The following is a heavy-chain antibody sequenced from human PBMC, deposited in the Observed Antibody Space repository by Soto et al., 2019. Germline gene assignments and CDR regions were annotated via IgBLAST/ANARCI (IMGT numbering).Heavy chain of an antibody. J-gene: IGHJ6*03. CDR3: ARSQLPAAMSVYYYYYMDV. D-gene: IGHD2-2*01. Sequence: ASVKVSCKASGYTFTSYGISWVRQAPGQGLEWMGWISAYNGNTNYAQKLQGRVTMTTDTSTSTAHMELRSLRSDDTAVYYCARSQLPAAMSVYYYYYMDVWGKGTTVTVSS. V-gene: IGHV1-18*01. CDR2: ISAYNGNT. CDR1: GYTFTSYG.